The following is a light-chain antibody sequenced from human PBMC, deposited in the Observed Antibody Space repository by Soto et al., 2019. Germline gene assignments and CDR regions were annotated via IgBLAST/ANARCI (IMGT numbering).Light chain of an antibody. V-gene: IGKV3-20*01. CDR3: QQYGSSPLT. CDR1: PSVSSSY. Sequence: EIVLTQSPGTLSLSPGERATLSCMASPSVSSSYLAWYQQKPGQAPRLLIYGASSRATGIPDRFSGSWSGTDFTLPISRLEPEDFAVYYCQQYGSSPLTFGGGTKVDIK. J-gene: IGKJ4*01. CDR2: GAS.